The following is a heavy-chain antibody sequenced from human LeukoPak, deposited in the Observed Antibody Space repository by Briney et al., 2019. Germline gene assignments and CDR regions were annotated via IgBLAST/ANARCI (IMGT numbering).Heavy chain of an antibody. V-gene: IGHV3-30*04. CDR3: ARRSGIAVAGAFDY. Sequence: GGSLRLSCAASGFTFSSYAMHWVRQAPGKGLEWVAVISYDGSNKYYADSVKGRFTISRDNSKNTLYLQMNSLRVEDTAVYYCARRSGIAVAGAFDYWGQGTLVTVSS. CDR1: GFTFSSYA. D-gene: IGHD6-19*01. J-gene: IGHJ4*02. CDR2: ISYDGSNK.